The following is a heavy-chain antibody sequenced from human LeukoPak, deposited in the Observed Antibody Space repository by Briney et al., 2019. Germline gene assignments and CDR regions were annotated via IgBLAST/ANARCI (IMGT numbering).Heavy chain of an antibody. CDR3: ARDHGRIAAAGNFDY. V-gene: IGHV1-46*01. Sequence: ASVKVSCKASGYTFTSYYMHWVRQAPGQGLEWMGIINPSGVSTIYAQKFQGRVTMTRDTSTSTVYMELSSLGSAETAVYYCARDHGRIAAAGNFDYWGPGTLVTVSS. CDR2: INPSGVST. J-gene: IGHJ4*02. D-gene: IGHD6-13*01. CDR1: GYTFTSYY.